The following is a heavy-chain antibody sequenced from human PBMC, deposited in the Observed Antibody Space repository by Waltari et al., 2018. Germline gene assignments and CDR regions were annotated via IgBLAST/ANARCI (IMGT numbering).Heavy chain of an antibody. CDR3: ARTSRAIDYYFDY. Sequence: QVQLQESGPGLVKPSETLSLTCTVSDGSMTGHYWSWIRQPPGKGLEWIGYIYYSGNTNYNPSLKSRVTISVDTSKTQFSLKLNSETAADTALYYCARTSRAIDYYFDYWGQGTLVTVSS. CDR2: IYYSGNT. D-gene: IGHD3-10*01. V-gene: IGHV4-59*11. J-gene: IGHJ4*01. CDR1: DGSMTGHY.